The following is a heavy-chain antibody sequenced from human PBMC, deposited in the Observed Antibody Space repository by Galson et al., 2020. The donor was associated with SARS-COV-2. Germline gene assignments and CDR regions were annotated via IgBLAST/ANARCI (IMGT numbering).Heavy chain of an antibody. V-gene: IGHV2-5*02. CDR1: GFSLSTSGVG. J-gene: IGHJ5*02. Sequence: SGPTLVKPTQTLTLTCTFSGFSLSTSGVGVGWIRQPPGKALEWLALIYWDDDKRYSPSLKSRLTITKDTSKNQVVLTMTNMDPVDTATYYCAHRQVLYYGSGANWFDPWGQGTLVTVSS. CDR2: IYWDDDK. CDR3: AHRQVLYYGSGANWFDP. D-gene: IGHD3-10*01.